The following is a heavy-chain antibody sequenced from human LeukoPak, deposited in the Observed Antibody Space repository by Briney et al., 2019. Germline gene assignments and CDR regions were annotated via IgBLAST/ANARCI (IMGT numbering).Heavy chain of an antibody. CDR2: TYYRYRFHN. D-gene: IGHD4/OR15-4a*01. Sequence: SQTLSLTFAISGDSVSHNSAVWNWLRQSPSRGLEWLGRTYYRYRFHNDYTVSVKGRITINPHTSKNQFSLQLNSVTPEDTAVYYCARGDYDFDYWGQGTPVTVS. CDR3: ARGDYDFDY. J-gene: IGHJ4*02. V-gene: IGHV6-1*01. CDR1: GDSVSHNSAV.